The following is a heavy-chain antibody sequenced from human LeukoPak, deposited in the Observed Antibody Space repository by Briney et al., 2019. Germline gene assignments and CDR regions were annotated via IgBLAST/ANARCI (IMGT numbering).Heavy chain of an antibody. Sequence: PGGSLRLSCAASGFTFSSYAMHWVRQAPGKGLEWVALISYDGSNKYYADSVKGRFTISRDNSKNTLNLQMNSLRAEDTAVYYCARDRDSSKRVMDYYYYYYMDVWGKGTTVTISS. CDR2: ISYDGSNK. V-gene: IGHV3-30*03. J-gene: IGHJ6*03. CDR1: GFTFSSYA. D-gene: IGHD3-22*01. CDR3: ARDRDSSKRVMDYYYYYYMDV.